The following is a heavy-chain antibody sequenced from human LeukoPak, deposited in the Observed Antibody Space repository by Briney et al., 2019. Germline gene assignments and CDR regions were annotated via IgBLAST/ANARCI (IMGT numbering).Heavy chain of an antibody. V-gene: IGHV3-48*03. CDR2: ISSSGSTI. CDR1: GFTFSSYE. J-gene: IGHJ4*02. CDR3: ARHSSGWYGGIDY. D-gene: IGHD6-19*01. Sequence: GGSLRLSCAASGFTFSSYEMNWVRQAPGKGLERGSYISSSGSTIYYADSVKGRFTISRDNAKNSLYLQMNSLRAEDTAVYYCARHSSGWYGGIDYWGQGTLVTVSS.